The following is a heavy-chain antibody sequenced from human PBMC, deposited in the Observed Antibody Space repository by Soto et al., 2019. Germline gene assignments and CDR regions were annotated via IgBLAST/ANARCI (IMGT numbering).Heavy chain of an antibody. J-gene: IGHJ4*02. V-gene: IGHV4-30-4*01. CDR1: GDSISTDDYY. D-gene: IGHD5-12*01. CDR3: ARLPRPSRWPRSKHLDY. Sequence: PSETLSLTCTVSGDSISTDDYYWSWIRQPPGKGLEWIGYIYYSGSTYYNPSLRSRVTFSLDMSKNQFSLKLTSVTAADTAVYYCARLPRPSRWPRSKHLDYWGQGSLVTVSS. CDR2: IYYSGST.